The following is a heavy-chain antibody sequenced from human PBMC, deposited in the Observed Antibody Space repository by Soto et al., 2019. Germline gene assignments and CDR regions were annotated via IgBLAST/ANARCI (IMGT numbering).Heavy chain of an antibody. V-gene: IGHV3-30-3*01. Sequence: GGSLRLSCAASGFTFSSYAMHWVRQAPGKGLEWVAVISYDGSNKYYADSVKGRFTISRDNSKNTLYLQMNSLRAEDTAVYYCARDLGVGWIPAHMDVWGQGTTVTVSS. CDR1: GFTFSSYA. D-gene: IGHD5-18*01. CDR3: ARDLGVGWIPAHMDV. J-gene: IGHJ6*02. CDR2: ISYDGSNK.